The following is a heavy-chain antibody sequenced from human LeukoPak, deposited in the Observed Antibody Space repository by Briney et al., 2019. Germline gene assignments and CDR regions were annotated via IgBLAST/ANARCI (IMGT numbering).Heavy chain of an antibody. D-gene: IGHD2-15*01. CDR3: ARRSLDIVVVVAAYPDAFDI. J-gene: IGHJ3*02. CDR2: IIPIFGTA. CDR1: GYTFTSYG. Sequence: SVKVSCKASGYTFTSYGISWVRQAPGQGLEWMGGIIPIFGTANYAQKFQGRVTITADESTSTAYMELSSLRSEDTAVYYCARRSLDIVVVVAAYPDAFDIWGQGTMVTVSS. V-gene: IGHV1-69*13.